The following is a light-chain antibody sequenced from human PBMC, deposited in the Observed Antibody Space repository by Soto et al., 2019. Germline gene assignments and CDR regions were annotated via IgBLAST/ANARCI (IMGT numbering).Light chain of an antibody. CDR2: SNN. J-gene: IGLJ2*01. V-gene: IGLV1-44*01. CDR1: SSKIGSNT. CDR3: AAWDDSLKGV. Sequence: QSVLTQPPSASGTPGQRVTISCSGSSSKIGSNTVNWYQQLPGTAPKLLIYSNNQRPSGVPDRFSGSKSGTSASLAISGLQSEDEADYYCAAWDDSLKGVFGGGTKLTVL.